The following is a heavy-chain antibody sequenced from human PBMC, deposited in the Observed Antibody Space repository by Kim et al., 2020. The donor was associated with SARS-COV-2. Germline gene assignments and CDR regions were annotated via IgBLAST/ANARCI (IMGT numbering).Heavy chain of an antibody. V-gene: IGHV3-23*01. CDR3: AKVVYYDSSGYSY. Sequence: GGSLRLSCAASGVTFSNYAMSWFRQAPGKGLEWVSAISAGGGSTYYADSVKGRFTISRDNSKSTLYLHMNSLRAGDTAVYYCAKVVYYDSSGYSYWGQGTLVTVSS. J-gene: IGHJ4*02. D-gene: IGHD3-22*01. CDR1: GVTFSNYA. CDR2: ISAGGGST.